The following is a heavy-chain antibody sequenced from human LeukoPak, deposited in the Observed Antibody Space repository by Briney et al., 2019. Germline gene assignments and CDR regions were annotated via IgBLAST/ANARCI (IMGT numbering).Heavy chain of an antibody. J-gene: IGHJ4*02. Sequence: SETLSLTCTVSGGSISSYYWSWIRQPPGKGLEWIGYIYYSGGTNYNPSLKSRVTISVDTSKNEFSLKLSSVTAADTAVYYCARGESYYPLFDYWGQGTLVTVSS. CDR1: GGSISSYY. D-gene: IGHD1-26*01. CDR2: IYYSGGT. CDR3: ARGESYYPLFDY. V-gene: IGHV4-59*01.